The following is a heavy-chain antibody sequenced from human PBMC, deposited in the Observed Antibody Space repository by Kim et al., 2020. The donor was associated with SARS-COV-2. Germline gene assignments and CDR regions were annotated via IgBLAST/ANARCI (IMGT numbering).Heavy chain of an antibody. Sequence: ASVKVSCKASGYTFTGYYMHWVRQAPGQGLEWMGWINPNSGGTNYAQKFQGRVTMTRDTSISTAYMELSRLRSDDTAVYYCAREGITMVRGVRSWFDPWRHGTLVTVSS. CDR3: AREGITMVRGVRSWFDP. V-gene: IGHV1-2*02. CDR2: INPNSGGT. J-gene: IGHJ5*02. CDR1: GYTFTGYY. D-gene: IGHD3-10*01.